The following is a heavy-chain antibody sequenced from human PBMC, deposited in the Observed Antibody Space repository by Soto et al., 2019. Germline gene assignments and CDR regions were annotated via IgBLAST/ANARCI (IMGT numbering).Heavy chain of an antibody. CDR2: ISYDGSNK. CDR3: ARDLRKYQLLSPSYYYYGMDV. CDR1: GFTFSSYA. D-gene: IGHD2-2*01. V-gene: IGHV3-30-3*01. J-gene: IGHJ6*02. Sequence: GGFLRLSCAASGFTFSSYAMHWVRQAPGKGLEWVAVISYDGSNKYYADSVKGRFTISRDNSKNTLYLQMNSLRAEDTAVYYCARDLRKYQLLSPSYYYYGMDVWGQGTTVTVSS.